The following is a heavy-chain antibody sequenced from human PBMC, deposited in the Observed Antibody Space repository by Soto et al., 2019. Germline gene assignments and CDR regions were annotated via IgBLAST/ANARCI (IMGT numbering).Heavy chain of an antibody. V-gene: IGHV4-59*01. CDR2: IYYSGST. CDR1: GNSLSSYH. D-gene: IGHD3-22*01. CDR3: ASGPANYCDSSGFENYFQY. J-gene: IGHJ4*02. Sequence: TLSLTCSVSGNSLSSYHWSWIRQFPGKGLEWIAYIYYSGSTNYNPSLKSRVSISVDTSKNRFSLKLTSVTAADAAIYYCASGPANYCDSSGFENYFQYWGQGTLVTVSS.